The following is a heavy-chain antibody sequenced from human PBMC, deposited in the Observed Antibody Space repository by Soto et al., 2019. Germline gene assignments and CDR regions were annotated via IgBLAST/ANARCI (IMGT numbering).Heavy chain of an antibody. CDR1: GFTFSSYA. Sequence: HPGGSLRLSCAASGFTFSSYAMSWVRQAPGKGLEWVSAISGSGGSTYYADSVKGRFTISRDNSKNTLYLQMNSLRAEDTAVYYCAKEGLVRGRYYYYGMDVWGQGTTVTVSS. CDR2: ISGSGGST. CDR3: AKEGLVRGRYYYYGMDV. D-gene: IGHD2-2*01. V-gene: IGHV3-23*01. J-gene: IGHJ6*02.